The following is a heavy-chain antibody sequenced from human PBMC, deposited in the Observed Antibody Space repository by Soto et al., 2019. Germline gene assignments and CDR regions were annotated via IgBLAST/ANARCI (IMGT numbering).Heavy chain of an antibody. CDR2: ISAYNGNT. J-gene: IGHJ6*03. CDR1: GYTFTSYG. Sequence: QVQLVQSGAEVKKPGASVQVSCKASGYTFTSYGISWVRQAPGQGREWMGWISAYNGNTNYAQKLQGRVTMTTDTSTSTAYMGLRSLRSDGTAVYYCARASSWYVQGAMDDWGKGTTVTVSS. D-gene: IGHD6-13*01. CDR3: ARASSWYVQGAMDD. V-gene: IGHV1-18*01.